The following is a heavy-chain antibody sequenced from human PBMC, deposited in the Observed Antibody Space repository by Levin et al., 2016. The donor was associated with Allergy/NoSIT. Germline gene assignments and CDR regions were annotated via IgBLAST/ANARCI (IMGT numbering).Heavy chain of an antibody. CDR3: AKDQWFWSNYQPGDY. CDR2: ISSDGSTK. Sequence: GESLKISCAASGFTFSTYGMHWVRQAPGKGLEWVAVISSDGSTKFYSDSVKGRFTISRDNSKNTLYLQMNSLRAEDTAIYYCAKDQWFWSNYQPGDYWGQGTLVTVSS. CDR1: GFTFSTYG. V-gene: IGHV3-30*18. D-gene: IGHD3-3*01. J-gene: IGHJ4*02.